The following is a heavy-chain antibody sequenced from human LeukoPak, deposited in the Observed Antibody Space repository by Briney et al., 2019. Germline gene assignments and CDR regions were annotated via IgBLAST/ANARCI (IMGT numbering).Heavy chain of an antibody. CDR2: VSFVGSDK. CDR3: AKDGPGFSGWADY. V-gene: IGHV3-30*18. Sequence: GGSLRLSCAASGFTFSNYGMHWVRQAPGKGLEWVAIVSFVGSDKYYADSVKGRFTISRDNSKNTQYLQMNSLRPEDTAIYYCAKDGPGFSGWADYWGQGTLVTVSS. J-gene: IGHJ4*02. D-gene: IGHD6-19*01. CDR1: GFTFSNYG.